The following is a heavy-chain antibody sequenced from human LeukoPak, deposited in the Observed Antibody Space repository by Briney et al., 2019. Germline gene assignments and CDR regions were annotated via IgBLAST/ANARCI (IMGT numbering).Heavy chain of an antibody. CDR2: ISYDGSNK. CDR1: GFTFSIYN. CDR3: ANSPYYYDSSGYYLGY. V-gene: IGHV3-30*18. J-gene: IGHJ4*02. Sequence: GGSLRLSCTASGFTFSIYNMNWVRQAPGKGLEWVAVISYDGSNKYYADSVKGRFTISRDNSKNTLYLQMNSLRAEDTAVYYCANSPYYYDSSGYYLGYWGQGTLVTVSS. D-gene: IGHD3-22*01.